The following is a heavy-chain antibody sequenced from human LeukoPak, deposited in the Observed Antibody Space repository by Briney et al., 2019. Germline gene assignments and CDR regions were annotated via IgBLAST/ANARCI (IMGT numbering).Heavy chain of an antibody. CDR1: GYTFTGYY. Sequence: SVKVSCKASGYTFTGYYMHWVRQAPGQGLEWMGGIIPIFGTANYAQKFQGRVTITADESTSTAYMELSSLRSEDTAVYYCARGVSYYFDYWGQGTLVTVSS. V-gene: IGHV1-69*13. J-gene: IGHJ4*02. CDR2: IIPIFGTA. CDR3: ARGVSYYFDY.